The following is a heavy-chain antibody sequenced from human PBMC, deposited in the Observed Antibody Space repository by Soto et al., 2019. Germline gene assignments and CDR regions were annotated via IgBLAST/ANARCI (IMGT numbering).Heavy chain of an antibody. Sequence: ASVKVSCKASGYTFTSYDINWVRQATGQGLEWMGWMNPNSGNTGYAQKFQGRVTMTRNTSISTAYMELSSLRSEDTAVYYCARSRRTYYDILTGLFRRGDYYYGMDVWGQGTTVTVSS. D-gene: IGHD3-9*01. J-gene: IGHJ6*02. V-gene: IGHV1-8*01. CDR3: ARSRRTYYDILTGLFRRGDYYYGMDV. CDR2: MNPNSGNT. CDR1: GYTFTSYD.